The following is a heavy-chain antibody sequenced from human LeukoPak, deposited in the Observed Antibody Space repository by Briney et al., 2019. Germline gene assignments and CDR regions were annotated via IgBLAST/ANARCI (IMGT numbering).Heavy chain of an antibody. V-gene: IGHV4-4*07. CDR2: IYPSGGT. CDR3: AREYGDLDY. Sequence: SETLSLTCTVSGGSISGFYWSWIRHPAGKGLEWIGRIYPSGGTNYNPSLKSRVTMSTDTSTNQFSLKLRSVTAADTAVYYCAREYGDLDYWGQGTLVTVSS. CDR1: GGSISGFY. J-gene: IGHJ4*02. D-gene: IGHD2-21*01.